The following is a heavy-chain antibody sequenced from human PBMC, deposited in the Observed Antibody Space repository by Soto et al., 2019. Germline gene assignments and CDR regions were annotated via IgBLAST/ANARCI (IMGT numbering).Heavy chain of an antibody. CDR3: ASGLLWFGAYAFDI. J-gene: IGHJ3*02. D-gene: IGHD3-10*01. V-gene: IGHV1-2*04. CDR1: GYTFTGYY. CDR2: INPNSGGT. Sequence: ASVKVSCKASGYTFTGYYMHWVRQAPGQGLEWMGWINPNSGGTNYAQKFQGWVTMTRDTSISTAYMELSRLRSDDTAVYYCASGLLWFGAYAFDIWGQGTMVTVSS.